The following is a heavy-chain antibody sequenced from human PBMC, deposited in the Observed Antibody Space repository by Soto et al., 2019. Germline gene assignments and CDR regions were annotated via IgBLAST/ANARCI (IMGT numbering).Heavy chain of an antibody. CDR2: INVYNSNT. D-gene: IGHD5-18*01. CDR1: GYTFTNYG. J-gene: IGHJ4*02. V-gene: IGHV1-18*01. Sequence: QVQLVQSGAEVKKPGASVKVPCKASGYTFTNYGVSWVRQAPGQGLEWMGWINVYNSNTDYAQKFQGRITMTTDTSTSTAYMELRALTSDDTAVYHCARAIAGGYGHTTLDYWGQGTLVTVSS. CDR3: ARAIAGGYGHTTLDY.